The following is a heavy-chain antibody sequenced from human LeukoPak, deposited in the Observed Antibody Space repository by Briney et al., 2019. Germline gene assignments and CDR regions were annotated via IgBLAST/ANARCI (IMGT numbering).Heavy chain of an antibody. CDR2: MNPNSGNT. V-gene: IGHV1-8*01. J-gene: IGHJ5*02. CDR1: GYTFTSYD. D-gene: IGHD3-10*01. Sequence: ASVKVSCKASGYTFTSYDINWVRQATGQGLEWMGWMNPNSGNTGYAQKFQGRVTMTRNTSISTAYMELGSLRSEDTAVYYCARGATMVRGVIPNWFDPWGQGTLVTVSS. CDR3: ARGATMVRGVIPNWFDP.